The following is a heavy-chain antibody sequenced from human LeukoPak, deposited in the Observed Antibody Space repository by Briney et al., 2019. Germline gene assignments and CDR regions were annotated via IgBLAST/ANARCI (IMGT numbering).Heavy chain of an antibody. V-gene: IGHV3-30*04. Sequence: GGSLRLSCAASGFTFSSYIIHWVRQAPGKGLEWVTVISYDGRNIYYSDSVKGRFTISRGNSKNTLYLQMNSLRAEDSAVYYCARGSCSGANCYANWFDPWGQGTLVTVSS. J-gene: IGHJ5*02. CDR1: GFTFSSYI. D-gene: IGHD2-15*01. CDR2: ISYDGRNI. CDR3: ARGSCSGANCYANWFDP.